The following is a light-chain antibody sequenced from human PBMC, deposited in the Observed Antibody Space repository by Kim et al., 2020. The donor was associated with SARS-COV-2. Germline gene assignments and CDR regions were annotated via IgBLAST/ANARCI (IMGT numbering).Light chain of an antibody. J-gene: IGLJ2*01. CDR2: DNN. CDR3: GTWDSSLSAVV. CDR1: SSHIGNNY. V-gene: IGLV1-51*01. Sequence: GPQVTISFSGSSSHIGNNYVSWYQQLPGTAPKLLIYDNNKRPSGIPDRFSGSKSGTSATLGITGLQTGDEADYYCGTWDSSLSAVVFGGGTQLTVL.